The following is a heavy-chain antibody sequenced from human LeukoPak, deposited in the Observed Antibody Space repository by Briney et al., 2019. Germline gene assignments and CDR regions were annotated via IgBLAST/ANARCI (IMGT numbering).Heavy chain of an antibody. V-gene: IGHV3-30-3*01. D-gene: IGHD7-27*01. CDR2: ISYDGSNK. J-gene: IGHJ4*02. CDR3: ARGDWGMYYFDY. Sequence: GGSLRLSCAASGFTFSSYAMHWVRQAPGKGLEWVAVISYDGSNKYYADSVEGRFTISRDTSKNTVYLQMNSLRVEDTAVYYCARGDWGMYYFDYWGQGTLVTVSS. CDR1: GFTFSSYA.